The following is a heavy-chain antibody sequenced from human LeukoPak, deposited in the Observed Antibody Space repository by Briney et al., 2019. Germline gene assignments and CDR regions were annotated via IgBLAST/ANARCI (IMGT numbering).Heavy chain of an antibody. D-gene: IGHD2-15*01. CDR2: IYYSGST. V-gene: IGHV4-39*01. CDR3: VRHGGGYCSGGSCYVDY. J-gene: IGHJ4*02. Sequence: SETLSLTCTVSGGSISSSSYYWGWIRQPPGKGLEWIGSIYYSGSTYYNPSLKSRVTISVDTSKNQFSLKVTSVTAADTAVYYCVRHGGGYCSGGSCYVDYWGQGTLVTVSS. CDR1: GGSISSSSYY.